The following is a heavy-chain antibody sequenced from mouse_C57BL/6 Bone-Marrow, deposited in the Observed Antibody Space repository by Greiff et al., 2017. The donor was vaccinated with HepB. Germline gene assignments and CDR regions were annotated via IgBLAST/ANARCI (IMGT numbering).Heavy chain of an antibody. CDR1: GFTFSDYG. D-gene: IGHD3-2*02. CDR3: ARTAQAPFDY. V-gene: IGHV5-15*01. Sequence: EVKVVESGGGLVQPGGSLKLSCAASGFTFSDYGMAWVRQAPRKGPEWVAFISNLAYSIYYADTVTGRFTISRENAKNTLYLEMSSLRSEDTAMYYCARTAQAPFDYWGQGTTLTVSS. J-gene: IGHJ2*01. CDR2: ISNLAYSI.